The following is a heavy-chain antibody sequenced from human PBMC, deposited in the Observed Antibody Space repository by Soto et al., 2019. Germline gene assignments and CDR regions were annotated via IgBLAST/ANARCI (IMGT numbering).Heavy chain of an antibody. D-gene: IGHD5-12*01. V-gene: IGHV3-64D*06. CDR2: IRGNGDPP. CDR1: GFTFSSYA. J-gene: IGHJ4*02. CDR3: VKSRGGNNFDFFD. Sequence: GGSLRLSCSASGFTFSSYAMHWVRLAPGKGLEYVSGIRGNGDPPFYADSVKGRFTISRDNSTNTLYLQMSSLSADDTAVYYCVKSRGGNNFDFFDWGQGALVTVSS.